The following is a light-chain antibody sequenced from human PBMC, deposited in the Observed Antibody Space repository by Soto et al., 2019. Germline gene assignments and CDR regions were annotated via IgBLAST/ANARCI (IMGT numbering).Light chain of an antibody. V-gene: IGLV1-40*01. CDR1: SSNIGAGYD. CDR2: GNS. CDR3: QSFDNSLSGWV. J-gene: IGLJ3*02. Sequence: QSVLTQPPSVSGAPGQRLTISCTGSSSNIGAGYDVHWYQQLPGTAPKLLIYGNSNRPSGVPDRFSGSKSGTSASLAITGLQAEDEADYYCQSFDNSLSGWVFGGGTQLTVL.